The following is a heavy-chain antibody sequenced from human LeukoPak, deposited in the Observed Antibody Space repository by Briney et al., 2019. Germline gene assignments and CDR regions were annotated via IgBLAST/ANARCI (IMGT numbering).Heavy chain of an antibody. Sequence: ASVKVSCKASGGTFSSYAISWVRQAPGQGLEWMGRIIPIFGTANYAQKFQGSVTITTDESTSTAYMELSSLRSDDTAVYYCARAESGPFDYWGQGTLVTVSS. D-gene: IGHD1-26*01. CDR2: IIPIFGTA. J-gene: IGHJ4*02. CDR1: GGTFSSYA. V-gene: IGHV1-69*05. CDR3: ARAESGPFDY.